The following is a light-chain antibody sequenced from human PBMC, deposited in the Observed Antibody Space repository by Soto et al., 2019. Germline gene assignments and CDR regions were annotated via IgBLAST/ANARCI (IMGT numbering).Light chain of an antibody. CDR2: KAS. Sequence: DIQMTQSPSTLSASVGDRVTITCRASQSISTWLAWYQEKPGKARKLLIYKASTLESGVPSRFSGRGSGTEFTLTISSLQPDDFATYYCQQYSNSWTFGQGTNVEIK. J-gene: IGKJ1*01. V-gene: IGKV1-5*03. CDR3: QQYSNSWT. CDR1: QSISTW.